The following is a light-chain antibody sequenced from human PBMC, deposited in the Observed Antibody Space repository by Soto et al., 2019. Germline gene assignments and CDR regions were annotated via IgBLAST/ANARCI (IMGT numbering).Light chain of an antibody. CDR1: SSDVGANDF. CDR2: EVA. CDR3: NSYTVSRTVI. Sequence: QSALTQPASVSGSPGQSITISCSGTSSDVGANDFVSWYQHHPDKAPKVIIFEVAKRPSGVSNRFSGSKTGNTASLTISGLQAEDEADYYCNSYTVSRTVIFGGGTKLTVL. V-gene: IGLV2-14*01. J-gene: IGLJ2*01.